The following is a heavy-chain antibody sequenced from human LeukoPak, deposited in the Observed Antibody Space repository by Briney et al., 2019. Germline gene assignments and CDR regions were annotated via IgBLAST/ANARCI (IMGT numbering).Heavy chain of an antibody. V-gene: IGHV3-53*01. D-gene: IGHD6-13*01. CDR1: EFSFGGYA. CDR2: IYSGGST. Sequence: GGSLRLSCAASEFSFGGYARSWVRQAPGKGLEWVSVIYSGGSTYYADSVKGRFTMSRDNSKNTVYLQMDSLRAEDTAVYYCARDRGAAAGNWGQGTLVTVSS. J-gene: IGHJ4*02. CDR3: ARDRGAAAGN.